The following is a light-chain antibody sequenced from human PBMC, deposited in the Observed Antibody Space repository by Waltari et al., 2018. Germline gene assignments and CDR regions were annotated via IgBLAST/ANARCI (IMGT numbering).Light chain of an antibody. J-gene: IGLJ1*01. V-gene: IGLV2-8*01. CDR3: SSYAGSNNAFV. CDR2: EVS. Sequence: QSALTQPPSASGSPGPSVTTSCTGTSSDVGVYNYVSWYQQYPGKAPKLMIYEVSKRPSGVPDRFSGSKSGNTASLTVSGLQAEDEADYYCSSYAGSNNAFVFGTGTKVTVL. CDR1: SSDVGVYNY.